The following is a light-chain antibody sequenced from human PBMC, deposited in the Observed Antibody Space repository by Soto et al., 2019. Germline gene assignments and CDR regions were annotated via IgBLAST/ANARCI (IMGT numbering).Light chain of an antibody. CDR3: RSYAGSDMFV. CDR2: SNN. V-gene: IGLV1-44*01. Sequence: QSVLTQPPSASGAPGQRVSISCSGTRSNIGVNAVSWYQQFPGTAPKLLIFSNNQRPSGVPDRFSDSKSGTSASLAISGLQSEDEADYYCRSYAGSDMFVFGTGTKLTVL. CDR1: RSNIGVNA. J-gene: IGLJ1*01.